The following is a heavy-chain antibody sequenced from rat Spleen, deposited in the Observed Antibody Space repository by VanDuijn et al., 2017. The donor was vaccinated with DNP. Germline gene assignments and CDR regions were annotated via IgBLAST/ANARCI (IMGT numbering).Heavy chain of an antibody. D-gene: IGHD5-1*01. V-gene: IGHV5-31*01. CDR3: ARLNWERAYYFDY. CDR1: GFTFNKDW. Sequence: EVQLVESGGDPVQPGRSLTLSCVVSGFTFNKDWMTWVRQVPGKGLEWIASITTGGEITYYPDSVKGRFTISRDHATNTLFLQMNSLRSEDTATYYCARLNWERAYYFDYWGQGVMVTVSS. CDR2: ITTGGEIT. J-gene: IGHJ2*01.